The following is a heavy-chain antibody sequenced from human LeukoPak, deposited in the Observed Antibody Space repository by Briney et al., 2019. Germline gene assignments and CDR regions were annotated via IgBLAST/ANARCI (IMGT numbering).Heavy chain of an antibody. CDR2: IYYSGST. CDR3: ARQGGERIWFGELYLDY. CDR1: GGSISSSSYY. V-gene: IGHV4-39*01. Sequence: PSETLSLTCTVSGGSISSSSYYWGWIRQPPGKGLEWIGSIYYSGSTYYNPSLKSRVTISVDTSKNQFSLKLSSVTAADTAVYYCARQGGERIWFGELYLDYWGQGTLVTVSS. J-gene: IGHJ4*02. D-gene: IGHD3-10*01.